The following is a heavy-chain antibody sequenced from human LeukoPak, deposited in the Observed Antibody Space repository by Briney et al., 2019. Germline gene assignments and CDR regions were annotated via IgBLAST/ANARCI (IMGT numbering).Heavy chain of an antibody. CDR1: GYTFTGYY. V-gene: IGHV1-2*02. J-gene: IGHJ5*02. CDR3: ARDLREYYYDSSGQES. D-gene: IGHD3-22*01. CDR2: INPNSGGT. Sequence: ASVKVSCKASGYTFTGYYMHWVRQAPGRGLEWMGWINPNSGGTNYAQKFQGRVTMTRDTSISTAYMELSRLRSDDTAVYYCARDLREYYYDSSGQESWGQGTLVTVSS.